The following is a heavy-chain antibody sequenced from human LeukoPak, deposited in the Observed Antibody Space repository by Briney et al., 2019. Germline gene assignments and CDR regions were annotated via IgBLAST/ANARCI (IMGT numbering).Heavy chain of an antibody. J-gene: IGHJ6*03. V-gene: IGHV4-59*01. CDR2: IFYSGTT. CDR3: ARGLSYYYYYMDV. Sequence: SETLSLTCSVSGGSISENFWSWIRQPPGKGLEWIGYIFYSGTTKYDPSLKSRVTISVDTSKNQFSLRLSSVTAADTAVYYCARGLSYYYYYMDVWGKGTTVTVSS. CDR1: GGSISENF. D-gene: IGHD3-16*01.